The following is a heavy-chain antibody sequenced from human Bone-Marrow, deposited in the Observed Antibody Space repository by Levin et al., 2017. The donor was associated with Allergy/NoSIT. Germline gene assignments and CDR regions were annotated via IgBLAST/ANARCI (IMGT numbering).Heavy chain of an antibody. Sequence: GGSLRLSCAASGFTFSSYSMNWVRQAPGKGLEWVSSISSSSSYIYYADSVKGRFTISRDNAKNSLYLQMNSLRAEDTAVYYCAIHDYGETDAFDSWGQGTMVTVSS. J-gene: IGHJ3*02. D-gene: IGHD4-17*01. CDR2: ISSSSSYI. CDR3: AIHDYGETDAFDS. V-gene: IGHV3-21*01. CDR1: GFTFSSYS.